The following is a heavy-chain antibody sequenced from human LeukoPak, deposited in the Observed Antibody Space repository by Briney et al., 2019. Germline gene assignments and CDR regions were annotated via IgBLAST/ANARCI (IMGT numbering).Heavy chain of an antibody. J-gene: IGHJ6*03. CDR1: GYTFTSYG. D-gene: IGHD1-26*01. Sequence: ASVKVSCKAYGYTFTSYGIRWVRQAPGQGLEWMGWISAYNGNTNYAQKLQGRVTMTTDTSTSTAYMELRSLRSDDTAVYYCATSSNGEGGSYADYYYMDAWGKGTTVTVSS. V-gene: IGHV1-18*01. CDR3: ATSSNGEGGSYADYYYMDA. CDR2: ISAYNGNT.